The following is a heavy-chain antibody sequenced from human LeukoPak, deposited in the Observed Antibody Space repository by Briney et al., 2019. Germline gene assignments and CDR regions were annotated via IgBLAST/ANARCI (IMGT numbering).Heavy chain of an antibody. CDR2: IYYSGST. Sequence: PSETLSLTCTVSGGSISSYYWSWIRQPPGKGLEWIGYIYYSGSTNYNPSLKGRVTISVDTSKNQFSLKLSSVTAADTAVYYCARVREEGYSGSYYFDYWGQGTLVTVSS. D-gene: IGHD1-26*01. CDR3: ARVREEGYSGSYYFDY. J-gene: IGHJ4*02. CDR1: GGSISSYY. V-gene: IGHV4-59*01.